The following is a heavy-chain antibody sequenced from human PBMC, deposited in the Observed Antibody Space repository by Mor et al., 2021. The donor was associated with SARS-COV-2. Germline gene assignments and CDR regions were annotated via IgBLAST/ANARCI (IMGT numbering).Heavy chain of an antibody. V-gene: IGHV3-74*03. J-gene: IGHJ4*01. CDR2: INVEGTTT. Sequence: GLVWVSRINVEGTTTEYADSVKGRFVISRDNAKKTLYLQMNNLRAEDTGLYYCIRSSGNYDYWG. CDR3: IRSSGNYDY. D-gene: IGHD3-22*01.